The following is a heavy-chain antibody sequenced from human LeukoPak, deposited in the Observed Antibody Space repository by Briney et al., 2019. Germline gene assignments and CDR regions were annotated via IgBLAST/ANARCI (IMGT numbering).Heavy chain of an antibody. Sequence: SETLSLTCGVSGGSISGTNWWSWVRPPPGQGLEWIGEISLAGQTNYNPSLNGRVTMSLDKSSNQLSLHLTSVTAADTATYFCSRESGPFRPFGYWGQGTLVIVSS. D-gene: IGHD1-26*01. CDR2: ISLAGQT. CDR3: SRESGPFRPFGY. V-gene: IGHV4/OR15-8*02. J-gene: IGHJ4*02. CDR1: GGSISGTNW.